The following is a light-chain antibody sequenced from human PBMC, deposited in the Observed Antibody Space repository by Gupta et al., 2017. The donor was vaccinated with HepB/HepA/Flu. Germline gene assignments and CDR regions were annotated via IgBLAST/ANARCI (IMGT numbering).Light chain of an antibody. CDR2: VDS. CDR1: QSISSGS. Sequence: DIVWSPSPVTLSFSPGERATLSCRASQSISSGSLRWYVQKSGQAPRLLIYVDSMRATGTPDRFSGGGSGTDFTLTISRLQHEDFCVYYCQQYDNSPQVTFGGGTRLEIK. CDR3: QQYDNSPQVT. V-gene: IGKV3-20*01. J-gene: IGKJ4*01.